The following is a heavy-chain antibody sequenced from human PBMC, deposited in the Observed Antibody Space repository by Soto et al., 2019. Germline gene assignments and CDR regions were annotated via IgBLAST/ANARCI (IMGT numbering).Heavy chain of an antibody. CDR2: INPKFGDT. CDR1: GYTFTAYH. Sequence: QVRLAQSGTEVKEPGDSVRVSCEASGYTFTAYHIHWVRQAPAQGLEWMGWINPKFGDTRYAQDFQGRVSMTSDMSISTVYMELSRLTSDDTAIYYCARNMDYYYGRGSGNGHGVWGQGTTVTVFS. V-gene: IGHV1-2*02. J-gene: IGHJ6*02. CDR3: ARNMDYYYGRGSGNGHGV. D-gene: IGHD3-10*02.